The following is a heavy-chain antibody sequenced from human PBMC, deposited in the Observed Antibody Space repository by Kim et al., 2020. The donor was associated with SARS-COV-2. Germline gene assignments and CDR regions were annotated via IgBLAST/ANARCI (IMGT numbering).Heavy chain of an antibody. V-gene: IGHV3-74*01. CDR3: ATDSGFNYGPFDS. Sequence: GGSLRLSCAASGFSFRSSWMHWVRQAPGKGLVWVSRINSDGSDSGFADSVKGRFSISRDNANNTLYLQMNSLRVEDTAVYYCATDSGFNYGPFDSWGQGTLVTVSS. CDR2: INSDGSDS. J-gene: IGHJ4*02. CDR1: GFSFRSSW. D-gene: IGHD5-18*01.